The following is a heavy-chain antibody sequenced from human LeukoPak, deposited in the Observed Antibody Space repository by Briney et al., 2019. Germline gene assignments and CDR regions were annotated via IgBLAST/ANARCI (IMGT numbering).Heavy chain of an antibody. CDR3: ARDRGIAARPHAFDI. CDR2: IYYSGST. D-gene: IGHD6-6*01. Sequence: PSETLSLTCTVSGGSISSYYWSWIRQPPGKGLEWIGYIYYSGSTNYNPSLKSRVTISVDTSKNQFSLKLSSVTAADTAVYYCARDRGIAARPHAFDIWGQGTMVTVSS. J-gene: IGHJ3*02. V-gene: IGHV4-59*01. CDR1: GGSISSYY.